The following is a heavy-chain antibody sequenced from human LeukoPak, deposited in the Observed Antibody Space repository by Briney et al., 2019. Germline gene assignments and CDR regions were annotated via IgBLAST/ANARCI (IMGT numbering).Heavy chain of an antibody. CDR3: AREGPLPSPFDY. J-gene: IGHJ4*02. CDR1: GGTFSSYA. CDR2: IIPIFGTA. Sequence: SVKVSCKASGGTFSSYAISWVRQAPGQGLEWMGGIIPIFGTANYAQKFQGRVTITADESTSTAYMELSSLRSEDTAVYYCAREGPLPSPFDYWGQGTLVTVSS. V-gene: IGHV1-69*13. D-gene: IGHD1-26*01.